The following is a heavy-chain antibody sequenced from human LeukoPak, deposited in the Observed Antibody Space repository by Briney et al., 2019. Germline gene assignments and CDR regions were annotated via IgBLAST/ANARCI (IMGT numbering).Heavy chain of an antibody. CDR1: GFTFSSYG. Sequence: GGSLRLSCAASGFTFSSYGMHWVRQAPGKGLEWVAVIWYDGSNKYYADSVKGRFTISRDNSKNTLYLQMNSLRAEDTAVYYCATQTTVLDPLGYWGQGTLVTVSS. D-gene: IGHD4-17*01. CDR2: IWYDGSNK. V-gene: IGHV3-33*01. J-gene: IGHJ4*02. CDR3: ATQTTVLDPLGY.